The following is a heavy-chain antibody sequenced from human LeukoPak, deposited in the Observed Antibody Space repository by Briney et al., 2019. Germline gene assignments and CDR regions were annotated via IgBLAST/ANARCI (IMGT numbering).Heavy chain of an antibody. Sequence: SETLSLTCAVYGGSFSGYYWSWIRQPPGKGLEWIGEINHSGSTNYNPSLKSRVTISVDTSKNQFSLKLTSVTAADTAVYYCAGEVVAAAGTVDYWGQGTLVTVSS. CDR3: AGEVVAAAGTVDY. J-gene: IGHJ4*02. CDR2: INHSGST. V-gene: IGHV4-34*01. CDR1: GGSFSGYY. D-gene: IGHD6-13*01.